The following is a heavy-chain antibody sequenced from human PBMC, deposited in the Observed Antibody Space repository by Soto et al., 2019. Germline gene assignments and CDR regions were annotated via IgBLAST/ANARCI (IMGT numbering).Heavy chain of an antibody. D-gene: IGHD2-15*01. CDR1: GGSISSSSYY. V-gene: IGHV4-39*01. CDR2: IYYSGST. Sequence: QLQLQESGPGLVKPSETLSLTCTVSGGSISSSSYYWGWIRQPPGKGLEWIGSIYYSGSTYYNLSLKSRVTISVDTSKNLFSLRLSSVTAADTAVYFCARLPGYCSVDRCRIDYWGQGTLVTVST. CDR3: ARLPGYCSVDRCRIDY. J-gene: IGHJ4*02.